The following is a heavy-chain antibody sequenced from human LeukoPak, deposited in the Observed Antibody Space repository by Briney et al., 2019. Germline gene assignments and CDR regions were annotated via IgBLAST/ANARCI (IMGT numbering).Heavy chain of an antibody. D-gene: IGHD2-21*01. CDR1: GFTVSHNY. CDR2: IYSSGNT. CDR3: AKGRGEHVEGYYNYYMDV. Sequence: PGGSLRLSCAASGFTVSHNYVSWVRQAPGKGLEWVALIYSSGNTYYADSVQGRFSISRDNYENTLYFQMNSLRAEDTAVYYCAKGRGEHVEGYYNYYMDVWGQGTTVIVSS. V-gene: IGHV3-53*01. J-gene: IGHJ6*03.